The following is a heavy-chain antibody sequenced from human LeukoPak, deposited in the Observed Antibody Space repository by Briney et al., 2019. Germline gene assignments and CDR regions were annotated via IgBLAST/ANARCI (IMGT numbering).Heavy chain of an antibody. J-gene: IGHJ2*01. CDR2: FYHTGST. CDR3: ARRGWYFDL. CDR1: GGSISSYY. Sequence: PSETLSLTCAVSGGSISSYYWSWIRQPPGKGLEWIGYFYHTGSTTYNPSLKSRVTISVDTSKDQFSLNLSSVTAADTAVYYCARRGWYFDLWGRGTLVTVSS. V-gene: IGHV4-59*08.